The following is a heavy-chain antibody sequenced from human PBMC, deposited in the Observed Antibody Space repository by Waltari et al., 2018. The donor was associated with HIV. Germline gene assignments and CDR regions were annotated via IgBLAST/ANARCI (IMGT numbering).Heavy chain of an antibody. D-gene: IGHD6-19*01. Sequence: QVQLVQSGAEVKNPGASVKVSYKASGYTFTGYYMHWVRQAPGQGLEWMGWINPKSDGTNYAQKFQGRVTMTRDTSTSTAYMELSRLRSDDTALYYCARDRIAVTVSYYYGMDVWGQGTTVTVSS. J-gene: IGHJ6*02. CDR3: ARDRIAVTVSYYYGMDV. V-gene: IGHV1-2*02. CDR2: INPKSDGT. CDR1: GYTFTGYY.